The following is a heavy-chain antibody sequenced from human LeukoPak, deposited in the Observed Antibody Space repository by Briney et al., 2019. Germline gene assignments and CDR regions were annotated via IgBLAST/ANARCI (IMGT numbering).Heavy chain of an antibody. CDR3: AKDPNSGYDFLNWFDP. Sequence: GGSLRLSCAASGFTFDDYGMSWVRQAPGKGLEWVSGINWNGGSTGYADSVKGRFTISRDNAKNSLYLQMNSLRAEDTAVYYCAKDPNSGYDFLNWFDPWGQGTLVTVSS. CDR1: GFTFDDYG. D-gene: IGHD5-12*01. CDR2: INWNGGST. J-gene: IGHJ5*02. V-gene: IGHV3-20*04.